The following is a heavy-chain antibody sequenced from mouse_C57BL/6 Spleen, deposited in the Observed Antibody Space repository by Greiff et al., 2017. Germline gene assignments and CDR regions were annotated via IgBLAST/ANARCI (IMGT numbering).Heavy chain of an antibody. Sequence: EVHLVESGGGLVQPGGSMKLSCAASGFTFSDAWMDWVRQSPEKGLEWVAEIRNKANNHATYYAESVKGRFTISRDDSKSSVYLQMNSLRAEDTGIYYCTRDDYDGTGAMDYWGQGTSVTVSS. CDR1: GFTFSDAW. D-gene: IGHD2-4*01. V-gene: IGHV6-6*01. J-gene: IGHJ4*01. CDR2: IRNKANNHAT. CDR3: TRDDYDGTGAMDY.